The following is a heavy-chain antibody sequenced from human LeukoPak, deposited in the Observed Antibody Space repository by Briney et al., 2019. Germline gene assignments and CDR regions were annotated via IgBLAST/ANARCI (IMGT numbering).Heavy chain of an antibody. CDR3: ARGKGLRLRWSRTSGAFDI. CDR1: GGSFSGYY. D-gene: IGHD4-23*01. CDR2: INHSGST. V-gene: IGHV4-34*01. Sequence: PSETLSLTCAVYGGSFSGYYWSWIRQPPGEGLEWIGEINHSGSTNYNPSLKSRVTISVDTSKNQFSLKLSSVTAADTAVYYCARGKGLRLRWSRTSGAFDIWGQGTMVTVSS. J-gene: IGHJ3*02.